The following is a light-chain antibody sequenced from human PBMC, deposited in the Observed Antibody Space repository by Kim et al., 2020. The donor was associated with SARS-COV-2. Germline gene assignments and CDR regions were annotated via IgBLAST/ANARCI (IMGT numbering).Light chain of an antibody. CDR2: TTS. J-gene: IGKJ1*01. CDR3: QKYDGAPWA. CDR1: QSVGNY. V-gene: IGKV1-27*01. Sequence: ASIGERAILSCRASQSVGNYLAWYQQKPGNVPELLIYTTSTLQAGVPSRFAGSGSGTDFTITISSRQPEDVVTYYCQKYDGAPWAFGQGTKVDIK.